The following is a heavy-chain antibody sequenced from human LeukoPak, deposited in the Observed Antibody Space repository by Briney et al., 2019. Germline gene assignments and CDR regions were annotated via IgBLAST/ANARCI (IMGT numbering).Heavy chain of an antibody. CDR2: IYYSGST. CDR3: ARAVNWGVWDYCYFVL. J-gene: IGHJ2*01. V-gene: IGHV4-30-4*01. D-gene: IGHD7-27*01. CDR1: GGSISSCDYY. Sequence: SETRSLSCTVSGGSISSCDYYWTWIRQPPGKGVEWIGYIYYSGSTYYNPSLKSRVTISVDTSKNQFSLKMSSVTAADTAVYYCARAVNWGVWDYCYFVLWGRGTLVTVSS.